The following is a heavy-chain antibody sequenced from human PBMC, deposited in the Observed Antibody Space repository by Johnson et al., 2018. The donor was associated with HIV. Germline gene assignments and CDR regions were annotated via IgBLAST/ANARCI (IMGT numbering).Heavy chain of an antibody. Sequence: VQLVESGGGLIQPGGSLRLSCAASGFTVSASSMIRVRQAPGEGLKWVSLIYTGDSTSYADSVKGRFTISRDNSKNTLYLQMNSLRAEDTAVYYCATELLRTEHDAFDIWGQGTMVTVSS. J-gene: IGHJ3*02. V-gene: IGHV3-66*03. D-gene: IGHD3-10*01. CDR2: IYTGDST. CDR1: GFTVSASS. CDR3: ATELLRTEHDAFDI.